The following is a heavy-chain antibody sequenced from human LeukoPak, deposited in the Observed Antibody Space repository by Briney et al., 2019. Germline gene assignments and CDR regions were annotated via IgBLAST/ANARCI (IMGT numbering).Heavy chain of an antibody. Sequence: PGGSLRLSCAASGFTFSSYAMHWVRQAPGKGLEWVAVISYDGSNKYYADSVKGRFTISRDNSKNTLYLQMNSLRAEDTAVYYCARCDDYGDHGRVCYFDYWGQGTLVTVSS. CDR2: ISYDGSNK. V-gene: IGHV3-30-3*01. CDR3: ARCDDYGDHGRVCYFDY. J-gene: IGHJ4*02. D-gene: IGHD4-17*01. CDR1: GFTFSSYA.